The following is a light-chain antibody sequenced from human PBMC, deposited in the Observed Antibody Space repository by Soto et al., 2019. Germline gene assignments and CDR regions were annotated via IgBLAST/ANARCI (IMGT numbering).Light chain of an antibody. V-gene: IGKV1-5*01. CDR1: QSITTW. J-gene: IGKJ5*01. Sequence: DIQMTQSPSTLSASVGDRVTITCWASQSITTWLAWYQQQPGKAPKLLIYDASSLESGVPLRFSGSGSGTEFTLTISSLQPDDFATYYCQQYNSFTWTFGQGTRLEIK. CDR2: DAS. CDR3: QQYNSFTWT.